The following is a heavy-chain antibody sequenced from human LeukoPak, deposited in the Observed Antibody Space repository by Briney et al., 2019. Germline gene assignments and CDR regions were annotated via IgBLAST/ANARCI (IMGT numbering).Heavy chain of an antibody. D-gene: IGHD6-13*01. Sequence: GGSLRLSCAASGFTFSSYAMSWVRQAPGKGLEWVSAISGSGGSTYYADSVKGRFTISRDNSKNTLYLQMNSLRAEDTAVYYCAKGTEAWQLVLGYYFDYWGQGTLVTVSS. CDR2: ISGSGGST. CDR3: AKGTEAWQLVLGYYFDY. J-gene: IGHJ4*02. V-gene: IGHV3-23*01. CDR1: GFTFSSYA.